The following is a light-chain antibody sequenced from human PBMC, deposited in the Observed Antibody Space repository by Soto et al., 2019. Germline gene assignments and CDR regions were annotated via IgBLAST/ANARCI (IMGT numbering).Light chain of an antibody. Sequence: QSVLTQPPSVSAAPGQKVTISCSGNSANIGTNYVSWYQQFPGAAPKLVIYDNLRRPSEIPDRFSGSKSGTSATLDITGLQTGDEADYYCGAWDANLYVVLFGGGTKLTVL. CDR3: GAWDANLYVVL. CDR1: SANIGTNY. V-gene: IGLV1-51*01. CDR2: DNL. J-gene: IGLJ2*01.